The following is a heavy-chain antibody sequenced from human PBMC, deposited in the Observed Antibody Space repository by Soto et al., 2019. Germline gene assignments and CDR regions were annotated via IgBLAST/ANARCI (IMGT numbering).Heavy chain of an antibody. V-gene: IGHV4-34*01. CDR1: GGSFSGFY. Sequence: SETLSLTCAVYGGSFSGFYWSWIRQPPGKGLEWIGEINHSGSTNYNPSLKSRVTISADTSKNQFSLQLSSVPAADTAVYYCVSKLGSCTGGSCNWYFALWGRGTLVTVSS. J-gene: IGHJ2*01. CDR3: VSKLGSCTGGSCNWYFAL. D-gene: IGHD2-15*01. CDR2: INHSGST.